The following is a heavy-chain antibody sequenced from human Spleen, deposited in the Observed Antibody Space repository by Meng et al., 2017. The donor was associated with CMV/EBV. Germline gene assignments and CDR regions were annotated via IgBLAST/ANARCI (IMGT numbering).Heavy chain of an antibody. CDR2: IYYSGST. D-gene: IGHD3/OR15-3a*01. V-gene: IGHV4-59*02. J-gene: IGHJ6*02. Sequence: SETLSLTCTVSGGSVNSHYWSWIRQPPGKGLEWIGYIYYSGSTHYNPSLESRVTISVDTSKNQFSLKLTSVPAADTAVYYCARGDPTWTGSGYSGMDVWGQGTTVTVSS. CDR3: ARGDPTWTGSGYSGMDV. CDR1: GGSVNSHY.